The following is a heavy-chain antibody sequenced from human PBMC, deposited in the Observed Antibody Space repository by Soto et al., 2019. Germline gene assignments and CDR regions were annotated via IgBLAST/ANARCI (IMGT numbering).Heavy chain of an antibody. J-gene: IGHJ4*02. D-gene: IGHD5-12*01. CDR1: GYTFSNYY. CDR2: INPSGDST. V-gene: IGHV1-46*01. CDR3: ARATRSGSPHFDH. Sequence: ASVKVSCKGAGYTFSNYYMHWVRQAPGQGLEWMVIINPSGDSTSYAQEFQGRVTMTRETSTSTLYMELSSLRSEDTAVYYCARATRSGSPHFDHWGQGTQVTVSS.